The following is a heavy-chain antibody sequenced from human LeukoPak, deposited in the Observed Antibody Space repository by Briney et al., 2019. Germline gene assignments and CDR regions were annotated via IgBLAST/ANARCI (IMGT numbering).Heavy chain of an antibody. D-gene: IGHD7-27*01. CDR1: GFTFSSYD. Sequence: PGGSLRLSCAASGFTFSSYDMSWVRQAPGKGLEWVSGIRGSGGSTYHADSVKGRFIISRDNSKNTLYLQMNSLRAEDTAVYYCAKVNWGLWYFDLWGRGTLVTVSS. CDR3: AKVNWGLWYFDL. V-gene: IGHV3-23*01. CDR2: IRGSGGST. J-gene: IGHJ2*01.